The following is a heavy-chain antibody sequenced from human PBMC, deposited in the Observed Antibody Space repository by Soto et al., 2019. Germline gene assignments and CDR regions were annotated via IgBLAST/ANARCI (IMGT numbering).Heavy chain of an antibody. J-gene: IGHJ4*02. V-gene: IGHV1-46*01. CDR1: GYTFTNYY. CDR2: IHPSAGST. CDR3: ARGYTPYYDSSGYYYGEDY. Sequence: QVQLVQSGAEVKKPGASVKLSCKTSGYTFTNYYIHWVRQAPGQGLAWMGMIHPSAGSTTYAQKFQGRVTMTRDTSTSTVYMELSRLRSDDTAVFYCARGYTPYYDSSGYYYGEDYWGQGALVTVSS. D-gene: IGHD3-22*01.